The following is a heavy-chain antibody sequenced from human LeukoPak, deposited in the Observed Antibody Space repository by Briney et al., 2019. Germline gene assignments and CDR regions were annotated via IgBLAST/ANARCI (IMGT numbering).Heavy chain of an antibody. Sequence: ASVKVSCKASGYTFTGYYMHWVRQAPGQGLEWMGWINPNSGGTNCAQKFQGRVTMTRDTSISTAYMELSRLRSDDTAVYYCARGPVVVVPAARPYNWFDPWGQGTLVTVSS. CDR2: INPNSGGT. D-gene: IGHD2-2*01. CDR3: ARGPVVVVPAARPYNWFDP. V-gene: IGHV1-2*02. CDR1: GYTFTGYY. J-gene: IGHJ5*02.